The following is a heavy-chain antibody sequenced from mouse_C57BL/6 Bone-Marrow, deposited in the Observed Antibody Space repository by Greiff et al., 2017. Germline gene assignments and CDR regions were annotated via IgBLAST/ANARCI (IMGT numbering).Heavy chain of an antibody. CDR1: GYTFTSYG. Sequence: QVQLKESGAELARPGASVKLSCKASGYTFTSYGMSWVKQRPGQGLEWIGEIYPRSGNTYYNEKFKGKATLTADKSSSTAYMELRSLTSEDSAVYVCARFGDGYDGYWGQGTTLTVSS. D-gene: IGHD2-2*01. CDR3: ARFGDGYDGY. V-gene: IGHV1-81*01. J-gene: IGHJ2*01. CDR2: IYPRSGNT.